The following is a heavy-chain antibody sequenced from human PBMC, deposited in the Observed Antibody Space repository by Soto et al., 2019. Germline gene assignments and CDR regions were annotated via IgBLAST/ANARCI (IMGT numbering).Heavy chain of an antibody. J-gene: IGHJ4*02. V-gene: IGHV3-23*01. CDR1: GFSFNTYG. CDR3: ARDRLASVVIEGTFY. D-gene: IGHD2-15*01. Sequence: EVQLLESGGGLVQPGGSLRLSCAASGFSFNTYGMSWLRQAPGKGLEWVSSISGSGDSTYYADSVEGRFTISRDNSKNTLYLDLNSLRAEDTALYYCARDRLASVVIEGTFYWGQGTLVTVSS. CDR2: ISGSGDST.